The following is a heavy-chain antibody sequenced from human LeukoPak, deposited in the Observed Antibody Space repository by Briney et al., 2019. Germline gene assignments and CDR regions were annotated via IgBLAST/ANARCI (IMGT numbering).Heavy chain of an antibody. D-gene: IGHD6-6*01. CDR3: ARGPRSGSDYYYMDV. CDR1: GGSFSGYY. CDR2: INHSGST. J-gene: IGHJ6*03. V-gene: IGHV4-34*01. Sequence: PSETLSLTCAVYGGSFSGYYWSWIRQPPGKGLEWSGEINHSGSTNYNPSLKRRVTISVDTSKNQFSLKLSSVTAADTAVYYCARGPRSGSDYYYMDVWGKGTTVTVSS.